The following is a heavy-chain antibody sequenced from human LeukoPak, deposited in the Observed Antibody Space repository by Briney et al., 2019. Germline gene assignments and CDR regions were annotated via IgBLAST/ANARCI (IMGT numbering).Heavy chain of an antibody. Sequence: PGGSLRLSCEASGFTFGSYWMHWVRRAPGNGLMWVSRIKSDGSITTYADPVKGRFTISRDNAKNTLYLQMNSLRAEDTALYYSARDYHDSNGYYSIAFDNWGQGTLVTVSS. CDR1: GFTFGSYW. J-gene: IGHJ4*02. CDR3: ARDYHDSNGYYSIAFDN. D-gene: IGHD3-22*01. CDR2: IKSDGSIT. V-gene: IGHV3-74*01.